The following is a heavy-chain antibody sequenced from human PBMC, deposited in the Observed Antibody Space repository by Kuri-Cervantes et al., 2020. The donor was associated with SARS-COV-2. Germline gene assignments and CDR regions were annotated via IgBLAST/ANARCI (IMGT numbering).Heavy chain of an antibody. Sequence: ASVKVSCKAPETTFPNYDINWVRQATGQGLEWMGMVKTNSGNTLYAQIFQGRVTMTRDTSTSTAYMELSSLRSEDTAVYYCARADLMLTAPDYWGQGTLVTVSS. CDR1: ETTFPNYD. V-gene: IGHV1-8*01. CDR3: ARADLMLTAPDY. CDR2: VKTNSGNT. D-gene: IGHD1-14*01. J-gene: IGHJ4*02.